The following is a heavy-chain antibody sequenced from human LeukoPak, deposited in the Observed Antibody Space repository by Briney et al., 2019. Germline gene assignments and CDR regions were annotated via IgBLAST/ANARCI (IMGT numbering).Heavy chain of an antibody. CDR1: GFTFSSYA. CDR2: ISGSGGST. J-gene: IGHJ4*02. Sequence: PGGSLRLSCAASGFTFSSYAMSWVRQAPGKGLEWVSAISGSGGSTYYADSVKGRFTISRDNPKNTLYLQMNSLRAEDTAVYYCAKAGIVGATVLCDYWGQGTLVTVSS. D-gene: IGHD1-26*01. CDR3: AKAGIVGATVLCDY. V-gene: IGHV3-23*01.